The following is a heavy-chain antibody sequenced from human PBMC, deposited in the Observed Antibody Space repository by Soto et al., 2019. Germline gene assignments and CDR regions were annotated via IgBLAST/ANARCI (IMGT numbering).Heavy chain of an antibody. D-gene: IGHD6-19*01. V-gene: IGHV1-2*02. CDR1: GYTFIDYC. Sequence: ASVKVSCKASGYTFIDYCMHWVRQAPGQGFEWMGRISPRSGGTNYAQKFQGRVTMTWDTSLNTAYMELSSLISEDTAVYYCARTPGYISDWYHFDLWGQGTLVTVSS. J-gene: IGHJ4*02. CDR3: ARTPGYISDWYHFDL. CDR2: ISPRSGGT.